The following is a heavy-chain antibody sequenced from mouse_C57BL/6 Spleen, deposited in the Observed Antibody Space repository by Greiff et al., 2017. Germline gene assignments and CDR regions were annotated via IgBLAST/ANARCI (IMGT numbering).Heavy chain of an antibody. V-gene: IGHV3-6*01. J-gene: IGHJ2*01. CDR3: ARGGGYDGYNGCYCDY. D-gene: IGHD2-3*01. CDR1: GYSITSGYY. CDR2: ISYDGST. Sequence: EVKLQESGPGLVKPSQSLSLTCSVTGYSITSGYYWNWIRQFPGNKLEWMGYISYDGSTNYNPSFKNRISIPRDTSKNQFFLKLNSVTTEDTATYYCARGGGYDGYNGCYCDYWGQGTTLTVSS.